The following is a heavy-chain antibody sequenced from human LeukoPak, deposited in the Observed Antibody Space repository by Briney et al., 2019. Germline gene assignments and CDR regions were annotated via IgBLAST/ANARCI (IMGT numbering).Heavy chain of an antibody. CDR1: GFTFSSYS. Sequence: GGSLRLSCAASGFTFSSYSMNWVRQAPGKGLEWVASIKDDGSEKYCVDSVKGRFTISRDNAKNSLYLQMNSLRAEDTAVYYCARDSPYYDFWSGCYRGSEIDYWGQGTLVTVSS. D-gene: IGHD3-3*01. V-gene: IGHV3-7*01. CDR3: ARDSPYYDFWSGCYRGSEIDY. CDR2: IKDDGSEK. J-gene: IGHJ4*02.